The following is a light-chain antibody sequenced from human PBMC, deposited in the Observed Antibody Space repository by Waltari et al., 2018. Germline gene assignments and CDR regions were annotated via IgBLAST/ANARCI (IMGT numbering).Light chain of an antibody. V-gene: IGLV3-21*02. J-gene: IGLJ1*01. Sequence: SYVLTQQPSVSVAPGQTATITCEGADIGSKKVHWYQQKPGQAPVLVVYDDSGRPSGIPERFSGFNPGNPATLTISRVEAGDEADYYCQVWDGFTEQYAFGTGTKVTVL. CDR2: DDS. CDR3: QVWDGFTEQYA. CDR1: DIGSKK.